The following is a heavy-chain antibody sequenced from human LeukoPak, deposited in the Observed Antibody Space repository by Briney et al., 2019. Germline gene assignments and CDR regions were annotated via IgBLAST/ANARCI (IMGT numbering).Heavy chain of an antibody. CDR2: MYYGGGT. V-gene: IGHV4-39*01. D-gene: IGHD2-8*01. CDR1: GDSITNYY. CDR3: ARQKYDAGWFDP. J-gene: IGHJ5*02. Sequence: SETLSLTCTVSGDSITNYYWGWIRQPPGKGLEWIGSMYYGGGTYYNSSLRSRVTISIDMSKSQFSLKVTSVTAADAGVYYCARQKYDAGWFDPWGQGTLVTVSS.